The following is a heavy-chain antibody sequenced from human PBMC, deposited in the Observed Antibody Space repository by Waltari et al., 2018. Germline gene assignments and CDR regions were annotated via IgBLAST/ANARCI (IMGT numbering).Heavy chain of an antibody. V-gene: IGHV3-23*01. Sequence: EVQLLESGGGLVQPGGSLRLSCAASGFTFSSYAMSWVRQAPGEGLEWVSAISGSGGSTYYADSVKGRFTISRDNSKNTLYLQMNSLRAEDTAVYYCAKLCSGGSCYYDYWGQGTLVTVSS. CDR1: GFTFSSYA. CDR3: AKLCSGGSCYYDY. CDR2: ISGSGGST. D-gene: IGHD2-15*01. J-gene: IGHJ4*02.